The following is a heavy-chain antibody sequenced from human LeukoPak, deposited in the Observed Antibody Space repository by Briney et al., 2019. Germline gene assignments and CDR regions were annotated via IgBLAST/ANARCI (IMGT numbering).Heavy chain of an antibody. CDR2: ISTSSSYI. V-gene: IGHV3-21*01. D-gene: IGHD5-24*01. CDR1: GFTFNSYS. CDR3: ARDRNYLAPSYYYYGMDV. Sequence: GGSLRLSCAASGFTFNSYSMSWVRQAPGKGLEWVSSISTSSSYIYYADSVKGRFTISRDNAKNSLYLQMHSLTADDPAVYYCARDRNYLAPSYYYYGMDVWGQGTTVTVSS. J-gene: IGHJ6*02.